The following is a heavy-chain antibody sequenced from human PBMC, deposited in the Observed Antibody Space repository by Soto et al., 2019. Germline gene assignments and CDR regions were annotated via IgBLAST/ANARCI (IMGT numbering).Heavy chain of an antibody. CDR3: ARAYYDSWSGYFDY. Sequence: QVHLQESGPGLVKPSETLSLTCTVSGGSVSSDNYYWTWIRQPPGKGLEWIGHIYHSGSTNYNPSLKSRVTISVDTSKNRCTLKVTSVTAADTAIYYCARAYYDSWSGYFDYWGQGNLVTVSS. CDR2: IYHSGST. V-gene: IGHV4-61*01. D-gene: IGHD3-3*01. J-gene: IGHJ4*02. CDR1: GGSVSSDNYY.